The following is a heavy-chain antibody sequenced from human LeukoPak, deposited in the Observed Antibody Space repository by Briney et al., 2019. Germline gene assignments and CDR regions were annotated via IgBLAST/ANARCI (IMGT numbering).Heavy chain of an antibody. CDR2: IIPIFGTA. D-gene: IGHD6-13*01. CDR1: GGTFSSYA. Sequence: ASVKVSCKASGGTFSSYAISWARQAPGQGLEWIGGIIPIFGTANYAQKFQGRVTITTDESTSTAYMELSSLRSEDTAVYYCAHESTIAAAGSRYFDLWGRGTLVTVSS. CDR3: AHESTIAAAGSRYFDL. V-gene: IGHV1-69*05. J-gene: IGHJ2*01.